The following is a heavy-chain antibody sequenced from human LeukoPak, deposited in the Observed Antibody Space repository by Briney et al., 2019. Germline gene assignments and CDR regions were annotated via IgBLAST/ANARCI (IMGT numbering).Heavy chain of an antibody. J-gene: IGHJ3*02. D-gene: IGHD2-2*02. CDR2: ISAYNGNT. CDR3: ARDRLPAAITGAFDI. V-gene: IGHV1-18*01. CDR1: GYTFTSYG. Sequence: ASVKVSCKASGYTFTSYGISWVRQAPGQGLEWMGWISAYNGNTNYAQKLQGRVTMTTDTSTSTAYMELRSLRSDDTAVYYCARDRLPAAITGAFDIWGQGTMVTVSS.